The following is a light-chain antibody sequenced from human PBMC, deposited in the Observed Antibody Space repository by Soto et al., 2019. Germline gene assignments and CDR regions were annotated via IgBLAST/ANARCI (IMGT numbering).Light chain of an antibody. CDR3: SSYTTSSPCV. Sequence: QSALTQPASVSGSPGQSITISCTGTSSDVGGYKYVSWYQHHPGKGPKLMIYEVNNRPSGVSNRFSGSKSGNTASLTISGRQAEDGGDYYCSSYTTSSPCVFGGGTELTVL. CDR2: EVN. CDR1: SSDVGGYKY. V-gene: IGLV2-14*01. J-gene: IGLJ3*02.